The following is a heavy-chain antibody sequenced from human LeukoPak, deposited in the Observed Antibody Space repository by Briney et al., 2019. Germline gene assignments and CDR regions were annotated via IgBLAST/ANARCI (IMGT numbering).Heavy chain of an antibody. D-gene: IGHD5-12*01. CDR3: ARRVATLDYYYYMDV. V-gene: IGHV3-20*04. CDR2: INWNGDTT. CDR1: GFTFDDYG. J-gene: IGHJ6*03. Sequence: GGSLRLSCVASGFTFDDYGMSWVRQAPGKGLEWVSGINWNGDTTGYADSVEGRFTISRDNSKNSLYLQMNRLRAEDTALYYCARRVATLDYYYYMDVWGKGTTVTISS.